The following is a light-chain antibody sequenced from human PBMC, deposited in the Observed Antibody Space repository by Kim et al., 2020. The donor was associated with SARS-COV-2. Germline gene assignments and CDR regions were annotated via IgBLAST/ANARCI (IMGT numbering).Light chain of an antibody. V-gene: IGLV3-1*01. CDR3: QAWDSSPYVV. Sequence: SYELTQPPSVSVSPGQTGSITCSGDKLGDKYACWYQQKPGQSPVLVIYQDSKRPSGIPERFSGSNSGNTATLTISGTQAMDEADYYCQAWDSSPYVVFGGGTQLTVL. CDR1: KLGDKY. J-gene: IGLJ2*01. CDR2: QDS.